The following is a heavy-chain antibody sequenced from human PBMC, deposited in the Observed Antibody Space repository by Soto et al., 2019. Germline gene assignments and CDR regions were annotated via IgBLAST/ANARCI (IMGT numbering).Heavy chain of an antibody. CDR3: ARDLWVVGDTDKFDY. V-gene: IGHV1-3*01. CDR1: GYTFTTYA. CDR2: ISAANGVT. J-gene: IGHJ4*02. Sequence: QVQLVQSGAEVKKPGASVKVSCKTSGYTFTTYAMHWVRQAPGQSLEWMGWISAANGVTKYSQKFQGRITITRDTSASTAYMELSGLTSEDTAVYYCARDLWVVGDTDKFDYWGQGTLVTVSS. D-gene: IGHD1-26*01.